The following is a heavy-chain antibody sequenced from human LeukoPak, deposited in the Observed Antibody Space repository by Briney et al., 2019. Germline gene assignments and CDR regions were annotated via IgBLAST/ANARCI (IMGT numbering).Heavy chain of an antibody. CDR3: ARRPYSSGWYADY. CDR2: ISSGGSAI. CDR1: GFTFSDYY. V-gene: IGHV3-11*01. J-gene: IGHJ4*02. D-gene: IGHD6-19*01. Sequence: GGSLRLSCAASGFTFSDYYMSWIRQAPGKGLEWVSYISSGGSAIYYADSVKGRFTISRDNAKNLLYLQMNSLRAEDTAVYYCARRPYSSGWYADYWGQGTLVTVSS.